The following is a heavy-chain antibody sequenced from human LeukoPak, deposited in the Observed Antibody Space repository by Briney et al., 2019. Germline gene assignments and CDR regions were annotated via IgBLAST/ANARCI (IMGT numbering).Heavy chain of an antibody. CDR2: IWYDGSNK. V-gene: IGHV3-33*01. J-gene: IGHJ4*02. CDR3: ARGYGSGSPDFDY. D-gene: IGHD3-10*01. CDR1: GFTFSSYG. Sequence: GRSLRLSCAASGFTFSSYGMHWVRQAPGKGLEWVAVIWYDGSNKYYADSVKGRFTISRDNSKNTLYLQMNSLIAEDTAVYYCARGYGSGSPDFDYWGQGTLVTVSS.